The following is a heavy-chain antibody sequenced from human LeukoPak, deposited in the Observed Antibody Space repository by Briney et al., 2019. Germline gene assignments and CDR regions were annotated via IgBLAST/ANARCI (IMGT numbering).Heavy chain of an antibody. V-gene: IGHV3-23*01. CDR3: AKWTAIGSCYFDY. D-gene: IGHD2-21*02. CDR2: ISGSGGST. Sequence: PGGSLRLACAASGFTFSSYAMSWVRQAPGKGLEWVSAISGSGGSTYYADSVKGRFTISRDNSKNTLYLQMNSLRAEDTAVYYCAKWTAIGSCYFDYWGQGTLVTVSS. CDR1: GFTFSSYA. J-gene: IGHJ4*02.